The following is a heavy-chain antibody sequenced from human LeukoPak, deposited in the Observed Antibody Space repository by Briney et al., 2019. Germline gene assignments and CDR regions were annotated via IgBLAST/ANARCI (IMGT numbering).Heavy chain of an antibody. D-gene: IGHD2-21*02. V-gene: IGHV3-23*01. CDR3: AKDFVVVPGNVNYFDY. J-gene: IGHJ4*02. CDR1: GFTFSSYG. CDR2: ISGSGGST. Sequence: GGSLRLSCAASGFTFSSYGMSWVRQAPGKGLEWVSAISGSGGSTYYADSVKGRFTISRDNSKNTLYVQMKSLRAEDTAVYYCAKDFVVVPGNVNYFDYWGQGTLVTVSS.